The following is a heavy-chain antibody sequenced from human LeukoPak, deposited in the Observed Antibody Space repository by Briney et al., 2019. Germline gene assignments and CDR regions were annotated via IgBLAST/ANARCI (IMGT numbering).Heavy chain of an antibody. D-gene: IGHD1-26*01. CDR2: ISSSGSP. Sequence: SETLSLTCTVSGGSISRSDYYWGWIRQPPGKGLEWIGAISSSGSPYYNPSLKSRVTISVDSSKNQFSLKLSSVTAADTAVYYCARRTSNPVGAIDYWGQGALVTVSS. CDR1: GGSISRSDYY. V-gene: IGHV4-39*01. J-gene: IGHJ4*02. CDR3: ARRTSNPVGAIDY.